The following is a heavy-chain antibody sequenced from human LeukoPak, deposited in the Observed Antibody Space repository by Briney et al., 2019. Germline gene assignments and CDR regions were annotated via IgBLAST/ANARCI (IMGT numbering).Heavy chain of an antibody. CDR1: GFTFSSYG. CDR3: VGWNGEGFDY. V-gene: IGHV3-30*03. D-gene: IGHD1-1*01. Sequence: GGSLRLSCAASGFTFSSYGMHWVRQAPGKGLEWVAVISYDGSNKYYADSVKGRFTISRDNSKNTLYLQMNGLRAEDTAVYYCVGWNGEGFDYWGQGTLVTVSS. J-gene: IGHJ4*02. CDR2: ISYDGSNK.